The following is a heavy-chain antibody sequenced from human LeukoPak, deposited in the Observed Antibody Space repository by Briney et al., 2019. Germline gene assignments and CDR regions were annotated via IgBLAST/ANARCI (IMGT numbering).Heavy chain of an antibody. CDR2: INPNSGGT. J-gene: IGHJ4*02. CDR3: ARGRQYYDILTGYAY. CDR1: GYIFTGYY. V-gene: IGHV1-2*02. D-gene: IGHD3-9*01. Sequence: ASVKVSCKASGYIFTGYYMHWVRQAPGQGLEWMGWINPNSGGTNYAQKFQGRVTMTRDTSISTAYMELSRLRSDDTAVYYCARGRQYYDILTGYAYWGQGTLVTVSS.